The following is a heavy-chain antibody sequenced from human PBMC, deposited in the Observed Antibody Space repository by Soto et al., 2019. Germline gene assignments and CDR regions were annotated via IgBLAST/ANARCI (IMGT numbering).Heavy chain of an antibody. CDR1: GGSISSYY. V-gene: IGHV4-59*01. Sequence: TLSLTCTVSGGSISSYYWSWIRQPPGKGLEWIGYIYYSGSTNYNPSLKSRVTISVDTSKNQFSLKLSSVTAADTAVYYCARDSHAGDYYYYYGMDVWGQGTTVTVSS. CDR3: ARDSHAGDYYYYYGMDV. J-gene: IGHJ6*02. CDR2: IYYSGST.